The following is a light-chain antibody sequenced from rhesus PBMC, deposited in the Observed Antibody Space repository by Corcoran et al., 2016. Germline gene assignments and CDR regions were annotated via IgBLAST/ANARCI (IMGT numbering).Light chain of an antibody. CDR2: AAS. Sequence: DIQMTQSPSSLSASVGDRVTITCQACQGIRNNLAWYQQQPGKVHKLLIYAASTLQSGVPSRLSGRGSGTDFTRTISSLPPEDFATYYCQHGYGFTFGPGTKLDIK. V-gene: IGKV1S17*01. CDR3: QHGYGFT. CDR1: QGIRNN. J-gene: IGKJ3*01.